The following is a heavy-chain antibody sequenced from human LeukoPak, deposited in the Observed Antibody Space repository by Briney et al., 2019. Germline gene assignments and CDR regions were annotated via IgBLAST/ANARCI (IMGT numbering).Heavy chain of an antibody. D-gene: IGHD3-10*01. CDR2: IYSGGST. V-gene: IGHV3-66*02. CDR1: GFTVSSNY. CDR3: AKGLFYYGSGSSPLDY. J-gene: IGHJ4*02. Sequence: PGGSLRLSCAASGFTVSSNYMSWVRQAPGKGLEWVSVIYSGGSTYYADSVKGRFTISRDNFKNTLSLEMNSLRVEDTALYFCAKGLFYYGSGSSPLDYWGPGTLVTVSS.